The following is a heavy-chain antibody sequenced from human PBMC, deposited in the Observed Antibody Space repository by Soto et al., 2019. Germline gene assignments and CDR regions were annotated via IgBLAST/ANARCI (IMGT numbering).Heavy chain of an antibody. Sequence: QVQLVQSGAEVKKPGASVKVSCKASGYTFTGYYMHWVRQAPGQGLEWMGWINPNSGGTNYAQKFQGWVTMTRDTCSSPAEIEISMSRYDATAVNSGAGGGGDIVVVPAADCWFDPWGQGTLVTVSS. D-gene: IGHD2-2*01. CDR3: AGGGGDIVVVPAADCWFDP. CDR1: GYTFTGYY. J-gene: IGHJ5*02. CDR2: INPNSGGT. V-gene: IGHV1-2*04.